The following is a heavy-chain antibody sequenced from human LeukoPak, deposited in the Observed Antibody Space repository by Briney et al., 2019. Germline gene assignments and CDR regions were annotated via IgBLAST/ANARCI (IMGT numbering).Heavy chain of an antibody. CDR1: GFTFSDCW. CDR3: AGRHSSSSGCS. J-gene: IGHJ4*02. V-gene: IGHV3-21*01. Sequence: PGGSLRLSCAASGFTFSDCWMHWVRQAPGKGLEWVSSISSSSSYIYYADSVKGRFTISRDNAKNSLYLQMNSLRAEDTAVYYCAGRHSSSSGCSWGQGTLVTVSS. CDR2: ISSSSSYI. D-gene: IGHD6-6*01.